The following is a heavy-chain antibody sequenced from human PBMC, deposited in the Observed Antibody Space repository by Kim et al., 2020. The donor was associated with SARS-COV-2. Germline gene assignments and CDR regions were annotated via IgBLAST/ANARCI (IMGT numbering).Heavy chain of an antibody. CDR2: FNPDSGGT. J-gene: IGHJ3*01. D-gene: IGHD1-1*01. Sequence: ASVKVSCETFGYTFTVYYIHWLRQAPGQGLEWLGWFNPDSGGTDYAQKFQGRVSMTRDTSSNTAYMELSSLKSDDTAVYYCARAGCHVTNCYSPADIFDVWGQGTLVTVSS. CDR3: ARAGCHVTNCYSPADIFDV. CDR1: GYTFTVYY. V-gene: IGHV1-2*02.